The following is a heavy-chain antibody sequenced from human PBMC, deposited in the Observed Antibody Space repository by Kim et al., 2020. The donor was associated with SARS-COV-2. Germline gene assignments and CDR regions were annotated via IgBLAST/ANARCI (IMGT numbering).Heavy chain of an antibody. CDR3: ARRMQYKSAAPDY. D-gene: IGHD2-2*01. CDR1: GGSFSGYY. CDR2: INHSGST. V-gene: IGHV4-34*01. Sequence: SETLSLTCAVYGGSFSGYYWSWIRQPPGKGLEWIGEINHSGSTNYNPSLKSRVTISVDTSKNQFSLKLSSVTAADTAVYYCARRMQYKSAAPDYWGQGTLVTVSS. J-gene: IGHJ4*02.